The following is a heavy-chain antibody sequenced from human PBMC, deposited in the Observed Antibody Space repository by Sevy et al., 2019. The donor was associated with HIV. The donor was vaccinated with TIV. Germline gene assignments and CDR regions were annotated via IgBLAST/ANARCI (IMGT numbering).Heavy chain of an antibody. CDR1: GGSLVSPTFY. D-gene: IGHD3-16*01. V-gene: IGHV4-39*02. CDR3: VRDHHLRGRHWFDS. J-gene: IGHJ5*01. Sequence: SETLSLTCTASGGSLVSPTFYWGWVRQPPGERLEWIAAMHYGGNTYYNPSLKDRLAMSIDTSKNQFSPNLTSVTAADAGLDHCVRDHHLRGRHWFDSWGQGALVTVSS. CDR2: MHYGGNT.